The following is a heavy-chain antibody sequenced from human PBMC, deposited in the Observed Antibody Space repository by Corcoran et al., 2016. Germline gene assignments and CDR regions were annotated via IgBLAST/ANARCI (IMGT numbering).Heavy chain of an antibody. J-gene: IGHJ3*02. CDR2: IYPGDSDT. Sequence: EVQLVQSGAEVKKPGESLKISCKGSGYSFTSYWIGWVRQMPGKGLEWMGIIYPGDSDTRYSPTFQGQVTISADKSIITAYLQWNSLKASDTAMYYCARRPSIVVVTAAFDIWGQGTMVTVAS. CDR3: ARRPSIVVVTAAFDI. D-gene: IGHD3-22*01. V-gene: IGHV5-51*01. CDR1: GYSFTSYW.